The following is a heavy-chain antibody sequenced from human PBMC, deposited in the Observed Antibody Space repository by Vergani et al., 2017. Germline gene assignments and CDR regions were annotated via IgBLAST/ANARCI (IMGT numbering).Heavy chain of an antibody. CDR2: IFSSGTT. J-gene: IGHJ4*02. CDR3: ARGSRAEGGSGPDY. V-gene: IGHV4-61*02. D-gene: IGHD6-13*01. Sequence: QVQLQESGPGLVKASQTLSLTCSVSGGSVRTSIGYYWTWIRQPAGKTLEWIGEIFSSGTTNYNPSFKNRVTMSVDTSKNQFSLKLNSVTAADTAVYYCARGSRAEGGSGPDYWGQGTLVTVSS. CDR1: GGSVRTSIGYY.